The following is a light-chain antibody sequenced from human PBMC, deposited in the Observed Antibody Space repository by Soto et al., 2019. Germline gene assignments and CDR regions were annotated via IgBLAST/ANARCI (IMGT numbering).Light chain of an antibody. CDR3: QQYGGSTLYS. CDR2: GAS. J-gene: IGKJ2*01. CDR1: QSVGSK. Sequence: IVLTQSPGTLSLSPGERATLSCRASQSVGSKLAWYRQTPGQAPRLLIYGASTRATDTPARFSGSGAETVFTLTMSRLDPDDFAVYFCQQYGGSTLYSVGPGTKVDIK. V-gene: IGKV3-20*01.